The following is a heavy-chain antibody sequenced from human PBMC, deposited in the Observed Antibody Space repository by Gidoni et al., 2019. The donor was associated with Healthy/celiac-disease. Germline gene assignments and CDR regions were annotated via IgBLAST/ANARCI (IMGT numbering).Heavy chain of an antibody. V-gene: IGHV1-2*02. D-gene: IGHD3-22*01. CDR1: GYTFTGYY. Sequence: HVQLVQSGAEVKKPGASVKVSCKASGYTFTGYYMHWVRQAPGQGLEWMGWINPNSGGTDYAQKFQGRVTMTRDTSISTAYMELSRLRSDDTAVYYCARGPDYYDSSGSWVYFDYWGQGTLVTVSS. CDR3: ARGPDYYDSSGSWVYFDY. CDR2: INPNSGGT. J-gene: IGHJ4*02.